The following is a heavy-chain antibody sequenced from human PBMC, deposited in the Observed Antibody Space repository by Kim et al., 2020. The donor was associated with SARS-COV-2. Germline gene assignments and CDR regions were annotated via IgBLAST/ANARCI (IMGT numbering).Heavy chain of an antibody. Sequence: GGSLRLSCAASGFTFSSYSMNWVRQAPGKGLEWVSSISSSRSYIYYADSVKGRFTISRDNAKNSLYLQMNSLRAEDTAVYYCARDMYSSGWYTAYYYYYYGMDVWGQGTTVTVSS. V-gene: IGHV3-21*01. J-gene: IGHJ6*02. D-gene: IGHD6-19*01. CDR2: ISSSRSYI. CDR1: GFTFSSYS. CDR3: ARDMYSSGWYTAYYYYYYGMDV.